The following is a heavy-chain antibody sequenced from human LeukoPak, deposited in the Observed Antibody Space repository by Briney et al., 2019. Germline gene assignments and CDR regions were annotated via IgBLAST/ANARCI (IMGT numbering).Heavy chain of an antibody. D-gene: IGHD4-17*01. Sequence: SETLSLTCTVSGGSISSSSYYWGWIRQPPGKGLEWIGSIYYSGSTYYNPSLKSRVTMSVDTSKNQFSLKLSSVTAADTAVYYCASYVNDYGDYCFDYWGQGTLVTVSS. CDR1: GGSISSSSYY. V-gene: IGHV4-39*01. CDR3: ASYVNDYGDYCFDY. J-gene: IGHJ4*02. CDR2: IYYSGST.